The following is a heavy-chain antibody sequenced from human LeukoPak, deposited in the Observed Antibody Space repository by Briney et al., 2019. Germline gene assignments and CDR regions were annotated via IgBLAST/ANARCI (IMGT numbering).Heavy chain of an antibody. V-gene: IGHV3-23*01. Sequence: PGGSLRLSCAASGFSFSSYAMSWVRQAPGKGLEWVSAISGSGGSTYYADSVKGRFTISRDNSKNTLYLQMNSLRAEDTAVYYCTKGTIWLPFHYWGQGTLVTVSS. CDR2: ISGSGGST. D-gene: IGHD5-18*01. CDR1: GFSFSSYA. CDR3: TKGTIWLPFHY. J-gene: IGHJ4*02.